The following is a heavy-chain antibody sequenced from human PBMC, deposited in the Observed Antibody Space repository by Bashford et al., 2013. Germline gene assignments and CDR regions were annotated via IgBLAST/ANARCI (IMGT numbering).Heavy chain of an antibody. CDR1: GGSIVTATKC. D-gene: IGHD2/OR15-2a*01. CDR2: IFYSGRT. J-gene: IGHJ3*02. Sequence: SETLSLTCSVSGGSIVTATKCWGWVRQTPGQGLEWIGSIFYSGRTFYNPSLKRRATVSADTSNNLFSLKLESVTAADTAVYYCVRQEYYHNIDAFDIWGQGAMVTVSS. CDR3: VRQEYYHNIDAFDI. V-gene: IGHV4-39*01.